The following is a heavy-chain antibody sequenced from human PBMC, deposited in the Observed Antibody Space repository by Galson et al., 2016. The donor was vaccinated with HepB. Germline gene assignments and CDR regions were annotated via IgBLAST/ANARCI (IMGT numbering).Heavy chain of an antibody. D-gene: IGHD2-15*01. Sequence: SLRLSCAASGITFSNAYMGWVRQAPGKGLEWVGRIKRKTDGGTTYYAAPVKGRFTISRDDSKNTLYLQMNSLNTEDTAVYYCTTGSCSGVGCYSFNYWGQGSLVIVSS. V-gene: IGHV3-15*01. CDR2: IKRKTDGGTT. J-gene: IGHJ4*02. CDR3: TTGSCSGVGCYSFNY. CDR1: GITFSNAY.